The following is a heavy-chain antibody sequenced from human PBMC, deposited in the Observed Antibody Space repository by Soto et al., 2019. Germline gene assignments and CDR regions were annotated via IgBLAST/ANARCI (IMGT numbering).Heavy chain of an antibody. CDR2: IKKDGSEQ. CDR3: ARGSTSWYFDF. D-gene: IGHD2-2*01. J-gene: IGHJ4*02. Sequence: GGSLRLSCAASGFTFNRYWMSWVRQAPGKGLEWVANIKKDGSEQYYVDSVKGRFTVSRDNAKNSPTLQMSGLRAEDTAVYYCARGSTSWYFDFWGQGTLVTVS. CDR1: GFTFNRYW. V-gene: IGHV3-7*01.